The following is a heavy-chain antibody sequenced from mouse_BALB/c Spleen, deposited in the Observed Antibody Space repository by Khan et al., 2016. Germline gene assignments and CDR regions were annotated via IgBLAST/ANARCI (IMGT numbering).Heavy chain of an antibody. D-gene: IGHD2-4*01. CDR3: ARSMITTGFAY. CDR1: GYSITSDYA. CDR2: ISYSGST. V-gene: IGHV3-2*02. Sequence: EVKLEVSGPGLVKPSQSLSLTCTVTGYSITSDYAWNWIRQFPGNKLEWMGYISYSGSTSYNPSLKSRISITRDTSKNQFFLQLNSVTTEDTATYYCARSMITTGFAYWGQGTLVTVSA. J-gene: IGHJ3*01.